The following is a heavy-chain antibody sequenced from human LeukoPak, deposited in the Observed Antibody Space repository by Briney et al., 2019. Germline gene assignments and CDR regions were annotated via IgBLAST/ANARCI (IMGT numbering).Heavy chain of an antibody. J-gene: IGHJ6*03. CDR2: ISGSGA. D-gene: IGHD1-26*01. V-gene: IGHV3-23*01. CDR1: GFTFSSSA. Sequence: GGSLRLSCAASGFTFSSSAMSWVRQAPGKGLEWVSTISGSGAYYADSVKGRFTISRDNSKNTLYLQMNSLRAEDTAVYYCAKVAEVGATGYYYYMAVWGKGTTVTISS. CDR3: AKVAEVGATGYYYYMAV.